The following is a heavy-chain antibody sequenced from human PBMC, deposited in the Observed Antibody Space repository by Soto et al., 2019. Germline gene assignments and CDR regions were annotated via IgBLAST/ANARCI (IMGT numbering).Heavy chain of an antibody. CDR3: ARWVGPPNYYDSSGYKYYFDY. D-gene: IGHD3-22*01. CDR2: ISAYNGNT. J-gene: IGHJ4*02. V-gene: IGHV1-18*04. CDR1: GYTFTSYG. Sequence: QVQLVQSGAEVKKPGASVKVSCKASGYTFTSYGISWVRQAPGQGLEWMVWISAYNGNTNYAQKLQGRVNMTTDTSTSKAYMELRSLRSDDTAVYYCARWVGPPNYYDSSGYKYYFDYWGQGTLVTVSS.